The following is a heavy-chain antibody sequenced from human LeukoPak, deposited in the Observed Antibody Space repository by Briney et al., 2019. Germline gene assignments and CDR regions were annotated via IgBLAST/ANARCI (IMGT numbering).Heavy chain of an antibody. CDR2: MNPNSGNT. CDR3: ATLGRGYYDSPAFDI. V-gene: IGHV1-8*01. D-gene: IGHD3-22*01. CDR1: GYTFTSYD. Sequence: GASVKVSCTASGYTFTSYDINWVRQATGQGLEWMGWMNPNSGNTGYAQKFQGRVTMARNTSISTAYMELSSLRSEDTAVYYCATLGRGYYDSPAFDIWGQGTMVTVSS. J-gene: IGHJ3*02.